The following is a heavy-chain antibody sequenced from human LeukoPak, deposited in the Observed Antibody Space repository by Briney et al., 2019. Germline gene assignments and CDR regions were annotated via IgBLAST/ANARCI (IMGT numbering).Heavy chain of an antibody. CDR1: GFTFSSYG. CDR2: IWYDGSNK. D-gene: IGHD2-2*02. J-gene: IGHJ4*02. V-gene: IGHV3-33*06. Sequence: GGSLRLSCAASGFTFSSYGMHWVRQAPGKGLEWVAVIWYDGSNKYYADSVKGRFTISRGNSKNTLYLQMNSLRAEDTAVYYCAKEHCSSTSCYRGGYYFDYWGQGTLVTVSS. CDR3: AKEHCSSTSCYRGGYYFDY.